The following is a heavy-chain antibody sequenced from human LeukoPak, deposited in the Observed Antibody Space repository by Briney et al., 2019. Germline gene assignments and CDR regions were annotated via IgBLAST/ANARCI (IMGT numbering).Heavy chain of an antibody. J-gene: IGHJ6*03. CDR2: INSGGSST. V-gene: IGHV3-74*01. D-gene: IGHD2-2*01. CDR3: ARKGSTYYYYYMDV. CDR1: GFTFSSYW. Sequence: PGGSLRLSCAASGFTFSSYWMHWVRQAPGKGLVWVSRINSGGSSTSYADSVKGRFTISRDNAKNTLYLQMNSLRAEDTAVYYCARKGSTYYYYYMDVWGRGTTVTVSS.